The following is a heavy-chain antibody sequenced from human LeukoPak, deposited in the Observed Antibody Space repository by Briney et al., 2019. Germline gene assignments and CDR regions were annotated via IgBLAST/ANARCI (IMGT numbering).Heavy chain of an antibody. Sequence: GGSLRLSCAASGFTFSSHNMNWVRQAPGKGLEWVSSISSSSSYTYYADSVKGRFSISRDNAKNSLYLQMNSLRAEDTAVYYCARETRKTFDFWGQGTLVTVSS. CDR2: ISSSSSYT. CDR1: GFTFSSHN. V-gene: IGHV3-21*01. CDR3: ARETRKTFDF. J-gene: IGHJ4*02. D-gene: IGHD1-14*01.